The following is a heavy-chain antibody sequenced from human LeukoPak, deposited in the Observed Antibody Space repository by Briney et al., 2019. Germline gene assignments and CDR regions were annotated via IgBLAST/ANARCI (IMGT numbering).Heavy chain of an antibody. J-gene: IGHJ4*02. CDR3: ATQEQWSSFDY. V-gene: IGHV3-48*01. D-gene: IGHD6-19*01. Sequence: TGGSLRLSCAASGFTFSSYHMNWVRQAPGQGREWISYISGSRSTIRYADSVKGRFTISRDNAKNSLSLHMSSLRAEDTAVYYCATQEQWSSFDYWGQGTLVTVSS. CDR1: GFTFSSYH. CDR2: ISGSRSTI.